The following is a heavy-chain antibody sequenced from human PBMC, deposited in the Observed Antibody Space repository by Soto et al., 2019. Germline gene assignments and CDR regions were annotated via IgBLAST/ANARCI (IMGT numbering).Heavy chain of an antibody. CDR2: IYYSGST. D-gene: IGHD5-12*01. CDR3: AREVATISTTFAFDS. Sequence: PSETLSLTCTVSGGSISSGGYYWSWIRQHPGKGLEWIGYIYYSGSTYYNPSLKSRVTISVDTSKNQFSLKLSSVTAADTAVYYCAREVATISTTFAFDSWGQGTMVTVAS. CDR1: GGSISSGGYY. J-gene: IGHJ3*02. V-gene: IGHV4-31*03.